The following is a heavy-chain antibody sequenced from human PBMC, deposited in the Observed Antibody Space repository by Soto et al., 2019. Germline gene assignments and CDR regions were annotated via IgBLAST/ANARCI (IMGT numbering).Heavy chain of an antibody. V-gene: IGHV1-69*01. CDR2: IIPMFDTA. Sequence: QVVLVQSGAEVKNPGSSVKVSCKASGGTFGRNAINWVRQAPGQGFEWMGGIIPMFDTANHAQKFQGRLTITADESTTTVYMELSSLASEDTAVYYCARVGPPSPSVIWFFDLWGRGTLVTVSS. D-gene: IGHD2-21*01. CDR3: ARVGPPSPSVIWFFDL. J-gene: IGHJ2*01. CDR1: GGTFGRNA.